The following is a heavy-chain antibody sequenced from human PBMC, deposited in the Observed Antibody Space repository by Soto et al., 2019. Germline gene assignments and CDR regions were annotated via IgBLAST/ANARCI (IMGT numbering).Heavy chain of an antibody. CDR2: ISGSGGST. CDR3: AKPYGDYTYYFDY. Sequence: PGGFLRLSCAAFGLTFSSYAMSWVRQAPGKGLEWVSAISGSGGSTYYADSVKGRFTISRDNSKNTLYLQMNSLRAEDTAVYYCAKPYGDYTYYFDYWGQGTLVTVSS. CDR1: GLTFSSYA. V-gene: IGHV3-23*01. D-gene: IGHD4-17*01. J-gene: IGHJ4*02.